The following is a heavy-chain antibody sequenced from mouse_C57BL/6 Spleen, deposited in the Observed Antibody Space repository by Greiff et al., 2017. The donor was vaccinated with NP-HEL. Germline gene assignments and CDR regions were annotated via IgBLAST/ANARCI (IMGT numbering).Heavy chain of an antibody. CDR2: INPSNGGT. V-gene: IGHV1-53*01. CDR3: ARLDYGSSYWFAY. CDR1: GYTFTSYW. J-gene: IGHJ3*01. D-gene: IGHD1-1*01. Sequence: VQLQQPGTELVKPGASVKLSCKASGYTFTSYWMHWVKQRPGQGLEWIGNINPSNGGTNYNEKFKSKATLTVDKSSSTAYMQLSRLTSEDSAVYYCARLDYGSSYWFAYWGQGTLVTVSA.